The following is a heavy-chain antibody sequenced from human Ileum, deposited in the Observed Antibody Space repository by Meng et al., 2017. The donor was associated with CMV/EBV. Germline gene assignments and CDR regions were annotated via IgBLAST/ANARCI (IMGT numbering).Heavy chain of an antibody. CDR3: ARESELLRFDH. V-gene: IGHV6-1*01. J-gene: IGHJ4*02. CDR1: GDRVSTNNVA. D-gene: IGHD6-6*01. Sequence: QLHTSCPGLVKPSKTLSFTCEISGDRVSTNNVAWNWIRQSPLRGLEWLGRTAYRSKWDYEYSVSVESRITISPDTSKNQFSLHLRSVTPEDTAIYYCARESELLRFDHWSQGTLVTVSS. CDR2: TAYRSKWDY.